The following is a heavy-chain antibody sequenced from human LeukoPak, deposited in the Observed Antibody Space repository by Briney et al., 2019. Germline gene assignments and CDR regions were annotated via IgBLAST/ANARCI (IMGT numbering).Heavy chain of an antibody. V-gene: IGHV7-4-1*02. CDR2: VNTNTGNP. CDR3: AREVTGDGYSYGYGWFDP. Sequence: GASVKVSCKASGYTFTSYAMNWVRQAPGQGLEWMGWVNTNTGNPTYAQGFTGRFVFSLDTSVSTAYLQISSLKAEDTAVYYCAREVTGDGYSYGYGWFDPWGQGTLVTVSS. D-gene: IGHD5-18*01. J-gene: IGHJ5*02. CDR1: GYTFTSYA.